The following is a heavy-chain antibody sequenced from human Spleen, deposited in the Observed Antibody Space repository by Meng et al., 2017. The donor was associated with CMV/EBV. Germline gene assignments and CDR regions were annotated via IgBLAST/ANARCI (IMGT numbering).Heavy chain of an antibody. CDR2: LYWNDDE. J-gene: IGHJ5*02. D-gene: IGHD3-3*02. V-gene: IGHV2-5*01. CDR1: GFSFSTRGVA. Sequence: SGPTLVKPTQTLTLTCAFSGFSFSTRGVAVGWIRQPPGKALECLALLYWNDDERYSTSLKSRLSITKDTSRNQVVLTMTNVDPEDTATYYCAHRRAEALRGWFDPWGQGILVTVSS. CDR3: AHRRAEALRGWFDP.